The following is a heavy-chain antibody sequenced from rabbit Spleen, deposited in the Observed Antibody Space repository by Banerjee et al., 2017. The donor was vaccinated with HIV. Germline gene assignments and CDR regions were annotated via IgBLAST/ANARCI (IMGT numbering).Heavy chain of an antibody. J-gene: IGHJ4*01. Sequence: EESGGGLVKPGASLTLTCTASGFSFSSSDYMCWVRQAPGKGLEWISCIAGSSSGFTYSATWAKGRFTCSRTSSTTVTLRMTSLTAADRATYFCARDLVDVIGWNFNLWGPGTLVTVS. CDR3: ARDLVDVIGWNFNL. V-gene: IGHV1S40*01. CDR1: GFSFSSSDY. D-gene: IGHD1-1*01. CDR2: IAGSSSGFT.